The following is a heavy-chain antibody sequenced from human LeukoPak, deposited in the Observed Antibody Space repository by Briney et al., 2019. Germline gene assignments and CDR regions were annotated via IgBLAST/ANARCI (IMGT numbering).Heavy chain of an antibody. CDR1: GGSISSSSYY. D-gene: IGHD6-13*01. Sequence: SETLSLTCTVSGGSISSSSYYWGWIRQPPGKGLEWIGSIYYSGNTFYSPSLKSRVTISVDTSKNQFSLKLSSVTAADTAVYYCAYPPYSMSPQWGQGTLVTVSS. J-gene: IGHJ4*02. CDR3: AYPPYSMSPQ. CDR2: IYYSGNT. V-gene: IGHV4-39*01.